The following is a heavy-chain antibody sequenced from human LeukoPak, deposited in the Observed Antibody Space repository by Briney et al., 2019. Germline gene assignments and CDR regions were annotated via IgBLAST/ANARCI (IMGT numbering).Heavy chain of an antibody. D-gene: IGHD2-2*01. CDR2: ISYDGSNK. V-gene: IGHV3-30*01. J-gene: IGHJ1*01. Sequence: GGSLRLSCAASGFTFSSYAMHWVRQAPGKGLEWVAVISYDGSNKYYADSVKGRFTISRDNSKNTLYLQMNSLRAEDTAVYYCAREKYQLLEYFQHWGQGTLVTVSS. CDR3: AREKYQLLEYFQH. CDR1: GFTFSSYA.